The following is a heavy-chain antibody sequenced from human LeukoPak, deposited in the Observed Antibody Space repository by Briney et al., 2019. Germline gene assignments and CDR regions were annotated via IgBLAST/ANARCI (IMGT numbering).Heavy chain of an antibody. Sequence: PGGSLRLSCAASGFTFSSYDMHWVRQATGKVLEWVSAIGTAGDTYYPGSVKGRFTISRENAKNSLYLQMNSLRAGDTAVYYCARSRKGFVNAFDIWGQGTMVTVSS. CDR1: GFTFSSYD. D-gene: IGHD2-21*01. CDR3: ARSRKGFVNAFDI. V-gene: IGHV3-13*01. CDR2: IGTAGDT. J-gene: IGHJ3*02.